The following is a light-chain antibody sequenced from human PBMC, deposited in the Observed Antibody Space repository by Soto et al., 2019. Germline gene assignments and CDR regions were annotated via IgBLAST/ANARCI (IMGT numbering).Light chain of an antibody. CDR3: CSYAGSRTPYV. J-gene: IGLJ1*01. Sequence: QSVLTQPASVSGSPGQSITISCTGTSSDVGRYNLVSWYQQHPGKAPKLMIYEVSQWPSGLSYRFSGSKSGNTASLTISRLQAEDEADYYCCSYAGSRTPYVFGTGTKVPVL. CDR2: EVS. V-gene: IGLV2-23*02. CDR1: SSDVGRYNL.